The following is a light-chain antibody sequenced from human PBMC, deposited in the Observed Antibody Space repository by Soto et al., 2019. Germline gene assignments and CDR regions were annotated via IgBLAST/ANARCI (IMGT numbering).Light chain of an antibody. CDR3: QQVDSYPLT. V-gene: IGKV1-9*01. CDR2: GAS. CDR1: QGISSY. Sequence: DIQLTQSPSFLSASVGDRVTITCRASQGISSYLNWYQQRPGKAPNLLIYGASTLQSGVPSRFSGSGSGTDFTLTISSLQPEDFATYYCQQVDSYPLTFGGGTKVEIK. J-gene: IGKJ4*01.